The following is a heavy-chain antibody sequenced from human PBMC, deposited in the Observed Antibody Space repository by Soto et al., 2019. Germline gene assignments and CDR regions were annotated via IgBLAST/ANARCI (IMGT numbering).Heavy chain of an antibody. CDR1: GGTFSSNA. D-gene: IGHD3-10*01. Sequence: ASVKVSCKASGGTFSSNAISWVRQAPGQGLEWMGGIIPIFGTANYAQKFQGRVTITADESTSTAYMELSSLRSEDTAVYYCARDKAGRRFGELLGGMDVWGQGTTVTVSS. CDR3: ARDKAGRRFGELLGGMDV. V-gene: IGHV1-69*13. J-gene: IGHJ6*02. CDR2: IIPIFGTA.